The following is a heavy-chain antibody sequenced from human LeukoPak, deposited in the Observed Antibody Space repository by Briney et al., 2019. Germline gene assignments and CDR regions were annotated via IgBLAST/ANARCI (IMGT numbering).Heavy chain of an antibody. D-gene: IGHD6-13*01. CDR1: GFTFSNHG. CDR3: ARGKSSKQQVARLLDY. V-gene: IGHV3-48*01. J-gene: IGHJ4*02. Sequence: GGSLRLSCAASGFTFSNHGMNWVRQAPGKGLEWVSYISSSSSTIYYADSVKGRFTISRDNAKNSLYLQMNSLRAEDTAVYYCARGKSSKQQVARLLDYWGQGTLVTVSS. CDR2: ISSSSSTI.